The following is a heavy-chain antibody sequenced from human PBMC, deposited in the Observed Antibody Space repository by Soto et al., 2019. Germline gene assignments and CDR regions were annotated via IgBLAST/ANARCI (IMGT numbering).Heavy chain of an antibody. J-gene: IGHJ5*02. CDR3: AREITSGTPAVDWFDP. D-gene: IGHD3-16*01. CDR2: ISAYNGNT. Sequence: QVQLVQSGAEVKKPGASVKVSCKASGYTFTSYGISWVRQAPGQGLEWMGWISAYNGNTNYAQKLQGRVTMTTDTSTSTAYMELRRLRSDDTAVYYCAREITSGTPAVDWFDPWGQGTLVTVSS. V-gene: IGHV1-18*01. CDR1: GYTFTSYG.